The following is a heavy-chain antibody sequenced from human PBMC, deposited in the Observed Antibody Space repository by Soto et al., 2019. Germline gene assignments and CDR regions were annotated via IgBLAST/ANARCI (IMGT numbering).Heavy chain of an antibody. J-gene: IGHJ4*02. CDR3: ARDGGVYDYSPFDY. V-gene: IGHV1-69*12. CDR1: GGTFSSYA. D-gene: IGHD4-4*01. Sequence: QVQLVPSGAEVKKPGSSVKVSCKASGGTFSSYAISWVRQAPGHVLEWMGGIIPIFGTADYAQKFQGRVTITAHESTSADYMELSSLRSEDTAVYYCARDGGVYDYSPFDYWGQGTLVTVSS. CDR2: IIPIFGTA.